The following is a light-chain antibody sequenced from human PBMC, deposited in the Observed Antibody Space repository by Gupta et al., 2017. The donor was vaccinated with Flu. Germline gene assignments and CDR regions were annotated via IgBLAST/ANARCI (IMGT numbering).Light chain of an antibody. CDR3: QQYYSYPLT. CDR1: QGISSY. Sequence: IRMTPSPSSFSASTGDRVTITCRASQGISSYLAWYQQKPGKAPKLLIYAASTLQSGVPSRFSGSGSGTDFTLTISCLQSEDFATYYCQQYYSYPLTFGRGTKVEIK. CDR2: AAS. V-gene: IGKV1-8*01. J-gene: IGKJ1*01.